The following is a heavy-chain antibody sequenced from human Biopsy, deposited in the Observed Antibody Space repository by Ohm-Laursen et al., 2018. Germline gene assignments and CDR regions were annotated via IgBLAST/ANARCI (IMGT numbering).Heavy chain of an antibody. J-gene: IGHJ6*02. D-gene: IGHD6-25*01. Sequence: SLRLSCAASGFTFSSYGMHWVRQAPGKGLEWVAVIWYDGSGQYYADSVKGRFTISRDNSKNTLYLQMNSLRAEDTAVYYCARDKAAGYGLDVWGQGTTVTVSS. CDR1: GFTFSSYG. CDR3: ARDKAAGYGLDV. CDR2: IWYDGSGQ. V-gene: IGHV3-33*01.